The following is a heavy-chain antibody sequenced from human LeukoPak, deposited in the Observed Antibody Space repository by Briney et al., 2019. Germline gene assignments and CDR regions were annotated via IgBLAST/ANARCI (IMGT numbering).Heavy chain of an antibody. Sequence: PGGSLRLSCAASGFTFSSYAMSWVRQAPGKGLEWVSAISGSGGSTYYADSVKSRFTISRDNSKNTLYLQMNSLRAEDTAVYYCAKLDIVVVPAALVDYWGQGTLVTVSS. J-gene: IGHJ4*02. CDR1: GFTFSSYA. D-gene: IGHD2-2*01. CDR3: AKLDIVVVPAALVDY. CDR2: ISGSGGST. V-gene: IGHV3-23*01.